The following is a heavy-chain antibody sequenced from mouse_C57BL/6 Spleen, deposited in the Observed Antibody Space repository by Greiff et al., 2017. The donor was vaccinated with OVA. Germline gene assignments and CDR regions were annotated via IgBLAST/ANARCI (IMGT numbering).Heavy chain of an antibody. J-gene: IGHJ3*01. CDR3: ARHERGFAY. CDR1: GFTFSSYT. Sequence: EVQVVESGGGLVKPGGSLKLSCAASGFTFSSYTMSWVRQTPEKRLEWVATISGGGGNTYYPDSVKGRFTISRDNAKNTLYLQMSSLRSEDTALYYCARHERGFAYWGQGTLVTVSA. V-gene: IGHV5-9*01. CDR2: ISGGGGNT.